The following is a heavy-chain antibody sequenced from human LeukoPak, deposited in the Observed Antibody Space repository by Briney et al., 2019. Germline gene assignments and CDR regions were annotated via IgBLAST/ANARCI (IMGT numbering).Heavy chain of an antibody. J-gene: IGHJ1*01. CDR1: GGSFSGYY. D-gene: IGHD2-2*01. V-gene: IGHV4-34*01. CDR2: INQSGST. CDR3: ARSARPRYCSSTSCRYAEYFQH. Sequence: SETLSLTCAVYGGSFSGYYWSWIRQPPGKGLEWIGEINQSGSTNYNPSLKSLVTISVDTSKNQFSLKLSSVTAADTAVYYCARSARPRYCSSTSCRYAEYFQHWGQGTLVTVSS.